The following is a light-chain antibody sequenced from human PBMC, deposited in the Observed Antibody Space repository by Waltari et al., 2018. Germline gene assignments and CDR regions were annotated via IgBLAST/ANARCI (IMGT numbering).Light chain of an antibody. Sequence: QSALTQPPSVSGSPGQSVTISCSGTSSDVGTYNRVSWYQQPPGTSPQLIIFEVSGRPSGFPDRFSGSKSGSTASLTISGLQTEDEGDYYCSSYTPSATLLFGGGTKLTVL. CDR1: SSDVGTYNR. CDR3: SSYTPSATLL. J-gene: IGLJ2*01. CDR2: EVS. V-gene: IGLV2-18*02.